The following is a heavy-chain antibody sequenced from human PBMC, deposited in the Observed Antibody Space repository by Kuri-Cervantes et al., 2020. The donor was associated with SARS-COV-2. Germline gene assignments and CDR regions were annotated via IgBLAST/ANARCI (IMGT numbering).Heavy chain of an antibody. CDR2: IKQDGSEK. Sequence: GESLKISCAASGFTFSSYWVSWVRQAPGKGLEWMANIKQDGSEKYYVDSVKGRFTISRDNAKNSLYLQMNSLRAEDTAVYYCARAARSSSPDAYYYYYYMDVWGKGTTVTVSS. CDR3: ARAARSSSPDAYYYYYYMDV. CDR1: GFTFSSYW. J-gene: IGHJ6*03. V-gene: IGHV3-7*03. D-gene: IGHD6-6*01.